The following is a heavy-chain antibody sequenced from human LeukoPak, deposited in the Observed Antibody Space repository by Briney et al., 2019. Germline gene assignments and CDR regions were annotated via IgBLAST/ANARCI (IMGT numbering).Heavy chain of an antibody. J-gene: IGHJ4*02. Sequence: GGSLRLSCAASGFTFSDYYMSWVRPAPGKGLEWLLHISNSGSSIHYADSVKGRFTISRDNAKNSLYLQMNSLRAEDTAFYYCARTRDGPFDYWGQGTLVTVSS. CDR2: ISNSGSSI. V-gene: IGHV3-11*04. CDR3: ARTRDGPFDY. CDR1: GFTFSDYY. D-gene: IGHD5-24*01.